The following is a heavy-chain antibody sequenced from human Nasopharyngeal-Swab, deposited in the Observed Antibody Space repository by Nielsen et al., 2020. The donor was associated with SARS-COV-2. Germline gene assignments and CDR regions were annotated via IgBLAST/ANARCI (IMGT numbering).Heavy chain of an antibody. V-gene: IGHV4-39*07. J-gene: IGHJ4*02. D-gene: IGHD3-16*02. Sequence: WIRQPPGKGLEWIGSIYYSGSTYYNPSLKSRVTISVDTSKNQFSLKLSSVTAADTAVYYCARVGYQLPGGVIVKGPFDYWGQGTLVIVSS. CDR3: ARVGYQLPGGVIVKGPFDY. CDR2: IYYSGST.